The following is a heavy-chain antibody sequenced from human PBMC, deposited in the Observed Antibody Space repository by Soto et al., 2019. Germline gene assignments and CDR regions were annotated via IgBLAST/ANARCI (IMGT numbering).Heavy chain of an antibody. CDR3: ARDTPPTDY. V-gene: IGHV3-30*03. Sequence: PGGSLRLSCAASGFTFNSYGMHWVRQAPGKGLEWVAVITYDSSDIYYADSVKGRFTISRDNAKNSLYLQMNSLRSDDTAVYYCARDTPPTDYWGQGTLVTVSS. CDR1: GFTFNSYG. CDR2: ITYDSSDI. J-gene: IGHJ4*02.